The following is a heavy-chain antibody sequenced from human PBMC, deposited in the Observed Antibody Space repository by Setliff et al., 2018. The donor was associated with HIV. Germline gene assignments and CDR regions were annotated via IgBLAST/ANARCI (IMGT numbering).Heavy chain of an antibody. CDR2: IIPILGIA. CDR1: GGTFSSYA. Sequence: SVKVSCKASGGTFSSYAISWVRQAPGQGLEWMGGIIPILGIANYAQKFQGRVTITADESTSTAYTELSSLRTEDTAVYYCARGLFTNYYGSGSYYVDYWGQGTLVTVSS. V-gene: IGHV1-69*10. D-gene: IGHD3-10*01. CDR3: ARGLFTNYYGSGSYYVDY. J-gene: IGHJ4*02.